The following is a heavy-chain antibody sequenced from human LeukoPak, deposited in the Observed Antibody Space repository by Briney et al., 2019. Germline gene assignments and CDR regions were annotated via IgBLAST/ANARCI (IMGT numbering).Heavy chain of an antibody. D-gene: IGHD2-2*01. CDR2: ISSSSSYI. CDR3: AKDYCSSTTCYYNY. V-gene: IGHV3-21*04. J-gene: IGHJ4*02. Sequence: GGSLRLSCAASGFTFSSYSMNWVRQAPGKGLEWVSSISSSSSYIYYADSVKGRFTISRDNAKNSLFLQMNSLRAEDTALYYCAKDYCSSTTCYYNYWGQGTLVTVSS. CDR1: GFTFSSYS.